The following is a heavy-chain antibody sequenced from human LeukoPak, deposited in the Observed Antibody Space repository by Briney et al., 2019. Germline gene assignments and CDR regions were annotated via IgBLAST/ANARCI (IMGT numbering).Heavy chain of an antibody. D-gene: IGHD3-22*01. V-gene: IGHV3-33*08. CDR3: AKSYDSSGYLDAFDI. CDR1: GFDFSGYT. CDR2: IWYDGSNK. Sequence: GGSLRLSCAASGFDFSGYTMTWVRQAPGKGLEWVAVIWYDGSNKYYADSVKGRFTISRDNSKNTLYLQMNSLRAEDTAVYYCAKSYDSSGYLDAFDIWGQGTMVTVSS. J-gene: IGHJ3*02.